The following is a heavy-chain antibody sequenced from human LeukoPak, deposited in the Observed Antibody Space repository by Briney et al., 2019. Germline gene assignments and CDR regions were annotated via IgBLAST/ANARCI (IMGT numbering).Heavy chain of an antibody. V-gene: IGHV3-9*01. CDR2: ISSNSDSI. D-gene: IGHD3-22*01. Sequence: GGSLRLSCAASGFTFSSHAMSWVRQAPGKGLEWVSGISSNSDSIGYADSVKGRFIISRDNAKKSLYLQMNSLRAEDTAVYYCVKANYDISGYYDVWGQGTLVTVSS. CDR3: VKANYDISGYYDV. J-gene: IGHJ4*02. CDR1: GFTFSSHA.